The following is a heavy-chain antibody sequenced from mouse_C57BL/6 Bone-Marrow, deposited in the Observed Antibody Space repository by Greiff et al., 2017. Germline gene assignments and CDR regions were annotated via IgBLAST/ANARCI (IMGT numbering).Heavy chain of an antibody. D-gene: IGHD2-10*02. CDR2: INPNNGGT. V-gene: IGHV1-26*01. Sequence: EVKLQQSGPELVKPGASVKISCKASGYTFTDYYMNWVKQSHGKSLEWIGDINPNNGGTSYNQKFKGKATLTVDKSSSTAYMELRSLTSEDSAVYYCAREGYGNWDFDYWGQGTTLTVSS. CDR1: GYTFTDYY. J-gene: IGHJ2*01. CDR3: AREGYGNWDFDY.